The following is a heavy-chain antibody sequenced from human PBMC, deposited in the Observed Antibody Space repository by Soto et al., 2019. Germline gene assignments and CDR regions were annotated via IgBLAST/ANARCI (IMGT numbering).Heavy chain of an antibody. CDR1: GFTFSRYS. V-gene: IGHV3-48*01. CDR3: ARSLFDIVPAAIGY. D-gene: IGHD2-2*01. J-gene: IGHJ4*02. Sequence: GGSLRLSCASSGFTFSRYSMNWVRQAPGKGLEWVSYISSSSNSIYYADSVKGRFTISRDNAKNSLHLQMNSLRAEDTAVYYCARSLFDIVPAAIGYWGQGTLVTVSS. CDR2: ISSSSNSI.